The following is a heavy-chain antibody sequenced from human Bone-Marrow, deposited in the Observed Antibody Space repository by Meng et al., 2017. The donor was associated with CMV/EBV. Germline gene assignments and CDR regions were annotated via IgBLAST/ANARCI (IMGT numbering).Heavy chain of an antibody. CDR3: AKGAIEYRSSARIIDS. D-gene: IGHD6-6*01. Sequence: SLKISCASSGFHFDDYAMHWVRQAPGTGLEWVAGIIWSSGSIGYADSVKGRFTISRDNAKNSLYLQMNSLRAEDTALYYYAKGAIEYRSSARIIDSWGQGTLVTVSS. CDR2: IIWSSGSI. J-gene: IGHJ4*02. V-gene: IGHV3-9*01. CDR1: GFHFDDYA.